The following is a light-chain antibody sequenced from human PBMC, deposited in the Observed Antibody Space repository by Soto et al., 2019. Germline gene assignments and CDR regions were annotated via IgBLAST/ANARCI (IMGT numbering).Light chain of an antibody. Sequence: QSVLTQPPSASGTPGQRVTISCSGSSSNIGSNTVNWYQQLPGTAPKLLIYSNNQRPSGVPDRFSGSKSGTSASLSISGLQSEDECDYYCAAWDNSLNGVVFGVGTKLTVL. CDR3: AAWDNSLNGVV. J-gene: IGLJ2*01. CDR2: SNN. CDR1: SSNIGSNT. V-gene: IGLV1-44*01.